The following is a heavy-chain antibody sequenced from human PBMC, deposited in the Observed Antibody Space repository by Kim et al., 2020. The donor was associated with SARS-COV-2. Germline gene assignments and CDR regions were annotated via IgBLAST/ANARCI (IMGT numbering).Heavy chain of an antibody. CDR3: ARTTSGWPNRFDS. Sequence: ASVKVSCKASGYFFSTYDINWVRQASGQGLEWLGWVTPSSGNTGYAQKFQGRVTVTRDNSIRTAYLELSNLRSEDTAVYYCARTTSGWPNRFDSWLLGTL. J-gene: IGHJ5*02. CDR2: VTPSSGNT. V-gene: IGHV1-8*02. CDR1: GYFFSTYD. D-gene: IGHD6-19*01.